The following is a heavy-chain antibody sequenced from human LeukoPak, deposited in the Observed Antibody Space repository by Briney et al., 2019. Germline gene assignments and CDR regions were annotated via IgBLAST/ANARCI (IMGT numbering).Heavy chain of an antibody. V-gene: IGHV3-23*01. J-gene: IGHJ4*02. CDR3: APTPLEWLLEVPN. Sequence: GGSLRLSCAASGFTFSSYAMSWVRQAPGMGLEWVSAISGSGGSTYYADSVKGRFTISRDNFKNTLYLQMNSLRAEDTAVYYCAPTPLEWLLEVPNWGQGTLVTVSS. CDR2: ISGSGGST. D-gene: IGHD3-3*01. CDR1: GFTFSSYA.